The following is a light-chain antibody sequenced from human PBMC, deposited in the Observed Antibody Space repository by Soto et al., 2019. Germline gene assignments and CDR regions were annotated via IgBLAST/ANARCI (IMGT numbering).Light chain of an antibody. V-gene: IGKV3D-15*01. CDR2: GAS. CDR1: QSVSSN. Sequence: EIVMTQSPATLSVSPGERATLSCRASQSVSSNLAWYQQKPGQAPRLLIYGASIRATGIPARFSGSGSGTEFTLTISSLQSEDFAVYYCQQYNNSPPLTFGGGTKVDIK. CDR3: QQYNNSPPLT. J-gene: IGKJ4*01.